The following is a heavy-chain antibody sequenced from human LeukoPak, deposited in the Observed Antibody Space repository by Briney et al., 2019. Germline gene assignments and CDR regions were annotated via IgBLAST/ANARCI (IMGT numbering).Heavy chain of an antibody. CDR3: AKDGGSGRRGAFLDYYYYMDV. J-gene: IGHJ6*03. CDR2: IRYDGSNK. Sequence: GGSLRLSCAASGFTFSRNGMHWVRQAPGKGLEWVAFIRYDGSNKYDADSVKGRFTISRDNSKNTLYLQMNSLRAEDTAVYYCAKDGGSGRRGAFLDYYYYMDVWGKGTTVTVSS. CDR1: GFTFSRNG. D-gene: IGHD3-10*01. V-gene: IGHV3-30*02.